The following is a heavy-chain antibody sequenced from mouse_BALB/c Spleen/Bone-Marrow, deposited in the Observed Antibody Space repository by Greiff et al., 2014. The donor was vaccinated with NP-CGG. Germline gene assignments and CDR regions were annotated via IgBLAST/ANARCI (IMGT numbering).Heavy chain of an antibody. D-gene: IGHD2-4*01. CDR2: IWSGGST. Sequence: VQLQESGPGLVQPSQSLSITCTVSGFSLTSYGVHWVRQSPGKGLEWLGVIWSGGSTDYNAAFISRLSISKDNSKSQVFFKMNSLQADDTAIYYCARNKNDYDGTLAYWGQGTLVTVSA. CDR3: ARNKNDYDGTLAY. J-gene: IGHJ3*01. V-gene: IGHV2-4-1*01. CDR1: GFSLTSYG.